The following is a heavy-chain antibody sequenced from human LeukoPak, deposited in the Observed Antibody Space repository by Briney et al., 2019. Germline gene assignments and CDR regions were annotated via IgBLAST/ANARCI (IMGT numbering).Heavy chain of an antibody. CDR1: GFTFSSYG. CDR2: IRYDGSNK. J-gene: IGHJ4*02. Sequence: GGSLRLSCAASGFTFSSYGMHWVRQAPGKGLEWVAFIRYDGSNKYYADSVKGRFTISRDNSKNTLYLQMNSLRAEDTAVYYCARGAFRRHDFWSGYLSHFDYWGQGTLVTVSS. D-gene: IGHD3-3*01. V-gene: IGHV3-30*02. CDR3: ARGAFRRHDFWSGYLSHFDY.